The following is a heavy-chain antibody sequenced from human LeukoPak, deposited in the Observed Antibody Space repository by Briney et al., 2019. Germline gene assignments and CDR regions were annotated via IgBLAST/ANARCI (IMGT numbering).Heavy chain of an antibody. CDR2: INPNSGGT. D-gene: IGHD4-17*01. J-gene: IGHJ4*02. CDR3: ARDPSDYGDYSR. CDR1: GYTFTSYG. Sequence: ASVKVSCKASGYTFTSYGISWVRQAPGQGLEWMGWINPNSGGTNYAQKFQGRVTVTRDTSISTAYMELSRLRSDDTAVYYCARDPSDYGDYSRWGQGTLVTVSS. V-gene: IGHV1-2*02.